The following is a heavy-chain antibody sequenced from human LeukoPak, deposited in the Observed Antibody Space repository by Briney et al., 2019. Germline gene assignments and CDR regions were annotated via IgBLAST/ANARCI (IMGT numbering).Heavy chain of an antibody. CDR3: ARDFPYYDILTGYRNYYYGMDV. CDR2: INPNSGGT. V-gene: IGHV1-2*02. D-gene: IGHD3-9*01. CDR1: GYTFTGYY. Sequence: ASVKVSCKASGYTFTGYYMHWVRQAPGQGLEWMGWINPNSGGTNYAQKFQGRVTMTRNTSISTAYMELSSLRSEDTAVYYCARDFPYYDILTGYRNYYYGMDVWGQGTTVTVSS. J-gene: IGHJ6*02.